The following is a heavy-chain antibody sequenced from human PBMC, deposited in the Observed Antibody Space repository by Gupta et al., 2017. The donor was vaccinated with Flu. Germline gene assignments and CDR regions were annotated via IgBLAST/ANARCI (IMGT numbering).Heavy chain of an antibody. CDR1: GFTFSSYA. Sequence: EVQLLESGGGLVQPGGSLRLSCAASGFTFSSYAMSWVRQAPGKGLEWVSAISGSGGSTYYADSVKGRFTISRDNSKNTLYLQMNSLRAEDTAVYYCAKDPDRIYYYGSGSYYNGGGAVDYWGQGTLVTVSS. D-gene: IGHD3-10*01. CDR3: AKDPDRIYYYGSGSYYNGGGAVDY. CDR2: ISGSGGST. J-gene: IGHJ4*02. V-gene: IGHV3-23*01.